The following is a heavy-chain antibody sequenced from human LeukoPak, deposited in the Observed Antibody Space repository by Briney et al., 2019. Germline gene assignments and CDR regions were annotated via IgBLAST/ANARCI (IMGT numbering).Heavy chain of an antibody. V-gene: IGHV3-23*01. CDR1: GFTFSSYD. CDR3: VKGGIFERITMIVLVDPFDY. Sequence: GSLTLSCAASGFTFSSYDMSWFRQPPGKGREWVSAISCSGGSTYYADSVKGRFTISRDTSKNKLYLQMNSLTAEDTAVYYCVKGGIFERITMIVLVDPFDYWGQGTLVTVSS. CDR2: ISCSGGST. J-gene: IGHJ4*02. D-gene: IGHD3-22*01.